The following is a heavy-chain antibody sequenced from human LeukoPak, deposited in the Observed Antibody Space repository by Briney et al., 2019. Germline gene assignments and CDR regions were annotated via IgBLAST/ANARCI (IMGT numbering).Heavy chain of an antibody. Sequence: EASLKVSCKASGGIFSSYAISRVRQDPGQGLEWIGRIIPIFGTANYAQKFQGRVKITTDESTSTAYMELSSLRSEETAVYYCARGSVATTVFDYWGQGTLVTVSS. CDR1: GGIFSSYA. CDR3: ARGSVATTVFDY. CDR2: IIPIFGTA. V-gene: IGHV1-69*05. J-gene: IGHJ4*02. D-gene: IGHD1-26*01.